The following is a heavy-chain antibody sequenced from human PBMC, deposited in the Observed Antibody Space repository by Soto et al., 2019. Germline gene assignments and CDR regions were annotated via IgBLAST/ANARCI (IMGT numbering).Heavy chain of an antibody. J-gene: IGHJ4*02. D-gene: IGHD3-10*01. CDR1: GFTFSSYW. CDR3: ARDLWEYYGAGSLVN. CDR2: INSDGSST. V-gene: IGHV3-74*01. Sequence: EVQLVESGGGLVQPGGSLRLSCAASGFTFSSYWMHWVRQAPGKGLVWVSRINSDGSSTSYADSVQGRFTISRDNAKNTLYLQMNSLRAEDTAVYYCARDLWEYYGAGSLVNWGQGTLFTVSS.